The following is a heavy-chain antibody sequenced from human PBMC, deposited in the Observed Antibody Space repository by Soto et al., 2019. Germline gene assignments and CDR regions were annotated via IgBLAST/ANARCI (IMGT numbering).Heavy chain of an antibody. Sequence: QMQLMQSGPEVKKPGTSVKVSCKASGYTFTSSAVQWVRQARGQRLEWIGWIVVGSGNTNYAQKFQERVTITREMSTSTAYMELSSLRSEDTAVYYCAAVRTYCGGDCYVDWGQGTLVTVSS. D-gene: IGHD2-21*02. CDR2: IVVGSGNT. J-gene: IGHJ4*02. V-gene: IGHV1-58*01. CDR1: GYTFTSSA. CDR3: AAVRTYCGGDCYVD.